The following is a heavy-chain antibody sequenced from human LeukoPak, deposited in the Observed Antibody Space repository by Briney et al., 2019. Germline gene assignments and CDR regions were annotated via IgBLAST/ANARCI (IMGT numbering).Heavy chain of an antibody. D-gene: IGHD3-10*01. CDR1: GGSFSAYY. V-gene: IGHV4-34*01. Sequence: SETLSLTCAVYGGSFSAYYWSWIRQPPGKGLEWIGEINHSGNTNYNPSLKSRVTISIDTSKNHFSLKLSSVTAADTAVYYCARRPWFGELSQRNYNYYMDVWGKGTTVTVSS. CDR2: INHSGNT. CDR3: ARRPWFGELSQRNYNYYMDV. J-gene: IGHJ6*03.